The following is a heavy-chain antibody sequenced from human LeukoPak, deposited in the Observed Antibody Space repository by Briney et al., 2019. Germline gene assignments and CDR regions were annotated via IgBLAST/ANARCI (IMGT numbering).Heavy chain of an antibody. J-gene: IGHJ4*02. CDR1: GGSISSGGYY. CDR3: ARDRGYDPSYFDY. Sequence: PSETLSLTCTVSGGSISSGGYYWSWIRQHPGKGLEWIGYIYYSGSTYYNPSLKSRVTISVDTSKNQFSLKLSSVTAADTAVYYCARDRGYDPSYFDYWGQGTLVTVSS. D-gene: IGHD5-12*01. CDR2: IYYSGST. V-gene: IGHV4-31*03.